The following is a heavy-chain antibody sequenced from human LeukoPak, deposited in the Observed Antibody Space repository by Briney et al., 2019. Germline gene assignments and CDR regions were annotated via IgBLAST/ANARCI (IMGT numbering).Heavy chain of an antibody. CDR1: GFPFSSYA. J-gene: IGHJ4*02. Sequence: GGSLRLSCAASGFPFSSYAMGWVRQAPGKGLEWVSTIHGGTYYADSVRGRFTIARDNSKNTLYLQMASLRADDTALYYCAKGYSSGWYAFDSWGQGTLVTVSS. D-gene: IGHD6-19*01. V-gene: IGHV3-23*01. CDR2: IHGGT. CDR3: AKGYSSGWYAFDS.